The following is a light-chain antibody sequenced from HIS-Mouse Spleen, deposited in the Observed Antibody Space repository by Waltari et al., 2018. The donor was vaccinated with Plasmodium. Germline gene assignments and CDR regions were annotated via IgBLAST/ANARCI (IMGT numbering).Light chain of an antibody. CDR2: AAS. CDR3: QQLNSYPYT. J-gene: IGKJ2*01. V-gene: IGKV1-9*01. CDR1: QGISSY. Sequence: DIQLTQSPSFLSASVGDRVTITCRSSQGISSYLACYQQKPGKAPKLRIYAASTLQSGVPSRFSGSGSGTEFTLTISSLQPEDFATYYCQQLNSYPYTFGKGTKLEIK.